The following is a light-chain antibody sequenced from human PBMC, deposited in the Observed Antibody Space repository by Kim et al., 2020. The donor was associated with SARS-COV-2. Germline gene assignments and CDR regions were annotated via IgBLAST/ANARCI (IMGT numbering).Light chain of an antibody. V-gene: IGKV3-15*01. Sequence: DTVMTQSPATLYVSPGERATLSCRASQGVASQVAWYQQRPGQAPRLLIYGASTRATGIPARFSGSGSGTEFIFTISSLQSEDFAAYYCQQYNNWPWTLGQGTKVDIK. CDR3: QQYNNWPWT. CDR1: QGVASQ. CDR2: GAS. J-gene: IGKJ1*01.